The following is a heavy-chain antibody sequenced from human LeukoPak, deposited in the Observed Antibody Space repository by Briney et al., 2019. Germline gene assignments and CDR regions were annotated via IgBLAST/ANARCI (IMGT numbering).Heavy chain of an antibody. J-gene: IGHJ4*02. CDR1: GFTFGDYA. Sequence: GGSLRLSCTASGFTFGDYAMSWFRQAPGKGLEWVANIKQDGSGKYYVDSVKGRFTISRDNAKNSLYLQMNSLRAEDTAVYYCARDTPEGPDDYWGQGTLVTVSS. CDR2: IKQDGSGK. V-gene: IGHV3-7*01. CDR3: ARDTPEGPDDY.